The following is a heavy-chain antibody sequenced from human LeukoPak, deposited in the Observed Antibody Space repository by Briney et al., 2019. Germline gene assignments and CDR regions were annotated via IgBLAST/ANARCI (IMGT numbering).Heavy chain of an antibody. J-gene: IGHJ5*02. V-gene: IGHV4-39*02. D-gene: IGHD3-22*01. CDR2: IFYSGST. Sequence: PSETLSLTCTVSGGSISSYYWGWIRQPPGKGLEWIGSIFYSGSTYYNPSLKSRVTISVDTSKNHFSLKLRSVTAADTAVYYCARFAPYYFDSSGYYGWFDPWGQGTLVTVSS. CDR1: GGSISSYY. CDR3: ARFAPYYFDSSGYYGWFDP.